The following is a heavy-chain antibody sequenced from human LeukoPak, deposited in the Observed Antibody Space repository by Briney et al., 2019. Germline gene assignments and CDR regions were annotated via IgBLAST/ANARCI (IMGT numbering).Heavy chain of an antibody. CDR2: IYTSGST. J-gene: IGHJ3*02. V-gene: IGHV4-61*02. CDR1: RGSISSGSYY. Sequence: SQTLSLTCTVSRGSISSGSYYWSWIRQPAGKGLEWIVRIYTSGSTNYNPSLKSRVTISVDTSKNQFSLKLSSVTAADTAVYYCARDFVYSSSSSAFDIWGQGRMVTVSS. D-gene: IGHD6-6*01. CDR3: ARDFVYSSSSSAFDI.